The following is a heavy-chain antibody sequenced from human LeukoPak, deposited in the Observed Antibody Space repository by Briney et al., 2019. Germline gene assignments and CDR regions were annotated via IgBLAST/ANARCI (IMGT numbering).Heavy chain of an antibody. CDR1: GFTFSSYG. J-gene: IGHJ4*02. CDR2: IWYDGSNK. V-gene: IGHV3-33*01. Sequence: GGSLRLSCAASGFTFSSYGMHWVRQAPGKGLEWVAVIWYDGSNKYYADSVKGRFTISRGNSKNRLYLQMNSLRAEDTAVYYCARLTFDYWGQGTLVTVSS. D-gene: IGHD3-9*01. CDR3: ARLTFDY.